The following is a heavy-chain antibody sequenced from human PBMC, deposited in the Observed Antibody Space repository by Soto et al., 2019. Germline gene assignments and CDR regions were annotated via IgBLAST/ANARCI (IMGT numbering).Heavy chain of an antibody. CDR3: ARAGYSSGWTDYYYYMDV. CDR1: GFTFSSFW. V-gene: IGHV3-7*01. Sequence: GGSLRLSCAASGFTFSSFWMSWVRQAPGKGLEWVANIKQDGNEKYYVDSVKGRFTISRDNAKNSLYLQMNSLRAEDTAVYYCARAGYSSGWTDYYYYMDVWGKGTTVTVS. D-gene: IGHD6-19*01. J-gene: IGHJ6*03. CDR2: IKQDGNEK.